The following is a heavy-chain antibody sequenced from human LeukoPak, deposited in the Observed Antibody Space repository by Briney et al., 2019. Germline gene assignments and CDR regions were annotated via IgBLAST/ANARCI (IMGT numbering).Heavy chain of an antibody. D-gene: IGHD2-15*01. J-gene: IGHJ5*02. CDR2: ISYDGSNK. CDR3: AKVGGVVVVASPRFDP. CDR1: GFTFSSYG. Sequence: PGRSLRLSCAAYGFTFSSYGMHWVRQAPGKGLVGVAVISYDGSNKYYADSVRGRCTISRDNSKNTLYLQMNSLRAEDTAVYYCAKVGGVVVVASPRFDPWGQGTLVTVSS. V-gene: IGHV3-30*18.